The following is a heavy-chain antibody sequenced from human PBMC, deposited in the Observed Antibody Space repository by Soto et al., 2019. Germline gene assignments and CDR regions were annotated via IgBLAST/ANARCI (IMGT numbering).Heavy chain of an antibody. Sequence: GASVKVSCKVSGGSFREYAVSWVRQAPGQGLEWMGGIIPMFGTPNYAQKFQERITIIADEGTSTVYMELSSLTSEDTAVYYCARDGQKYSSSDYYGMDVWGQGTTVTVSS. CDR1: GGSFREYA. CDR2: IIPMFGTP. D-gene: IGHD6-6*01. CDR3: ARDGQKYSSSDYYGMDV. J-gene: IGHJ6*02. V-gene: IGHV1-69*13.